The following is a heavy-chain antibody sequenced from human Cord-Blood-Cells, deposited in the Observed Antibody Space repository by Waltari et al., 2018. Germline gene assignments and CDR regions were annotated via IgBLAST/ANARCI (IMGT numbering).Heavy chain of an antibody. Sequence: EVQLVESGGGLVKPGGSLRLSCAASGFTFSSYSMNWVRQAPGKGLEWVSSISSSSSYIYYADSVKGRFTISRDNAKNSLYLQMNSLRAEDTAVYYCARDTVATIDEGDYWGQGTLVTVSS. CDR3: ARDTVATIDEGDY. J-gene: IGHJ4*02. CDR1: GFTFSSYS. V-gene: IGHV3-21*01. CDR2: ISSSSSYI. D-gene: IGHD5-12*01.